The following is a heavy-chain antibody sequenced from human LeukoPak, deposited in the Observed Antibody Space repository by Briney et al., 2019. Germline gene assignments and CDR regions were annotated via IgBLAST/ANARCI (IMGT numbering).Heavy chain of an antibody. CDR3: ARYFDWLFFDY. D-gene: IGHD3-9*01. CDR2: INSDGSST. V-gene: IGHV3-74*01. J-gene: IGHJ4*02. CDR1: GFTFSSYW. Sequence: GGSLRLSCAASGFTFSSYWMHWVRQAPGKGLVWVSRINSDGSSTSYADSVKGRFTISRDNAKNTLYLQMNSLRAEDTAVYYCARYFDWLFFDYWGQGTLVTVSS.